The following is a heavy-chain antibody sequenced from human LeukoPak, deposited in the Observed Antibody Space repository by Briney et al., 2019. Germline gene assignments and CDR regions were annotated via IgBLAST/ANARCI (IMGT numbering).Heavy chain of an antibody. V-gene: IGHV3-7*03. J-gene: IGHJ3*02. CDR2: IKQDGSEK. D-gene: IGHD3-22*01. Sequence: GGSLRLSCAASGFTFSSYWMSWVRQAPGKGLEWVANIKQDGSEKHYVDSVKGRFTISRDNAKNSLYLQMNSLRAEDTAMYYCAGYYDTSGSHAFDIWGQGTMVTVSS. CDR1: GFTFSSYW. CDR3: AGYYDTSGSHAFDI.